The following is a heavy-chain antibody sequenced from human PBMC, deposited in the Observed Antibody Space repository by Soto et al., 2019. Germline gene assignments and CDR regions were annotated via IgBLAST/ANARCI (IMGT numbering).Heavy chain of an antibody. D-gene: IGHD4-17*01. CDR3: ARHAYGGFGV. Sequence: QLQLQESGPGLVKPSETLSLTCTVSGGSISRSSYYWGWIRQPPGKGLEWIGSIYYSGSTYYNPSPTDRVAISVDTSKNQCSLKLSPWTAAGTAVYYGARHAYGGFGVWGQGTLVTVSS. CDR1: GGSISRSSYY. V-gene: IGHV4-39*01. J-gene: IGHJ4*02. CDR2: IYYSGST.